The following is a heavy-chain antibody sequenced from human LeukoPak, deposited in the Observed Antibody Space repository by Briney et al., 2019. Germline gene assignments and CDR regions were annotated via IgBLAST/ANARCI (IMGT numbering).Heavy chain of an antibody. CDR3: ARGGKGDTIFGVVQYYFDY. D-gene: IGHD3-3*01. J-gene: IGHJ4*02. Sequence: GASVKVSCKASGYTFTGYYMHWVRQAPGQGLEWMGWINPNSGGTNYAQKFQGRVTMTRDTSISTAYMELSRLRSDDTAVYYCARGGKGDTIFGVVQYYFDYWGQGTLVTVSS. CDR2: INPNSGGT. CDR1: GYTFTGYY. V-gene: IGHV1-2*02.